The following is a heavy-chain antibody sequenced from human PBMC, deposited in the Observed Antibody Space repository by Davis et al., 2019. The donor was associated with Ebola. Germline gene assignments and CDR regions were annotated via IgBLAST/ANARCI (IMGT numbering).Heavy chain of an antibody. V-gene: IGHV3-53*01. Sequence: PGGSLRLSCAASGLTVSSTYMSWVRQAPGKGLEWVSVLYAGGTTYYAASVKGRFTISRDNSKNTLYLQMNSLRIEDTAVYFCARDLDSYGLDYWGQGTLVTVSS. D-gene: IGHD5-18*01. J-gene: IGHJ4*02. CDR3: ARDLDSYGLDY. CDR2: LYAGGTT. CDR1: GLTVSSTY.